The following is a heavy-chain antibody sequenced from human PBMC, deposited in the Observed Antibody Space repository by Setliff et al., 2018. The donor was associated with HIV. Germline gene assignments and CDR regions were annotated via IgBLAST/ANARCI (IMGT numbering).Heavy chain of an antibody. CDR3: AREGTYSGTYWVRRVASFDI. J-gene: IGHJ3*02. V-gene: IGHV4-34*01. CDR1: GGSLRGYY. CDR2: VSHTGST. Sequence: SETLSLTCHVYGGSLRGYYWRWIRQPPGKGLEWIGDVSHTGSTTYNPSLKGRITISADTPKNQFSLKLSSVTAADTAVYYCAREGTYSGTYWVRRVASFDIWGQGTMVTVSS. D-gene: IGHD1-26*01.